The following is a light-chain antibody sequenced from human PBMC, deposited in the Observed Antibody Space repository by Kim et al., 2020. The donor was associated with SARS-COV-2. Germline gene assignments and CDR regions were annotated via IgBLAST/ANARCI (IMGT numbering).Light chain of an antibody. CDR3: QVWHSGSNHWV. V-gene: IGLV3-21*04. Sequence: SYELTQPPSLSVAPGATARITCEEDNIGSKAVHWYQQRPGQAPVLVIYYDVDRPSGIPARFSGSNSGTAATLTITRVEPGDEADYYCQVWHSGSNHWVFG. J-gene: IGLJ3*02. CDR1: NIGSKA. CDR2: YDV.